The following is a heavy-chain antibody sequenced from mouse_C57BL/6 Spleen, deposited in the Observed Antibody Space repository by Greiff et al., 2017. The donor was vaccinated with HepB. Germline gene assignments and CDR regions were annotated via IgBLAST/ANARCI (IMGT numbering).Heavy chain of an antibody. CDR2: IDPSDSYT. D-gene: IGHD2-5*01. CDR3: ARHYSNYAGGLYYAMDY. Sequence: QVQLKESGAELVKPGASVKLSCKASGYTFTSYWMQWVKQRPGQGLEWIGEIDPSDSYTNYNQKFKGKATLTVDTSSSTAYMQLSSLTSEDSAVYYCARHYSNYAGGLYYAMDYWGQGTSVTVSS. J-gene: IGHJ4*01. CDR1: GYTFTSYW. V-gene: IGHV1-50*01.